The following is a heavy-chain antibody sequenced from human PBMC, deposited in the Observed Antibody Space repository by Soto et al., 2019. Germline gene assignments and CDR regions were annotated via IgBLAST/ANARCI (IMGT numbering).Heavy chain of an antibody. CDR2: IIPIFGTA. V-gene: IGHV1-69*01. Sequence: QVQLVQSGAEVKKPGSSVKVSCKASGGTFSSYAISWVRQAPGQGLEWMGGIIPIFGTANYAQKFQGRVTITADESTSTAYMELSSLRSEDTAAYYCARTPGYYDILTGPFDYWGQGTLVTVSS. D-gene: IGHD3-9*01. CDR1: GGTFSSYA. J-gene: IGHJ4*02. CDR3: ARTPGYYDILTGPFDY.